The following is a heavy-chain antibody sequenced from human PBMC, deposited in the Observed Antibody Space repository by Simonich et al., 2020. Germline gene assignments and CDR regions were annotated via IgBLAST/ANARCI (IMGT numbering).Heavy chain of an antibody. D-gene: IGHD6-13*01. V-gene: IGHV1-2*06. CDR2: INPNSGGT. CDR3: ARVRSSSWYWFDP. J-gene: IGHJ5*02. CDR1: GYTFTGYY. Sequence: QVQLVQSGAEVKKPGASVKVSCKASGYTFTGYYMHWVRQAPGQGLEWRGRINPNSGGTNYAQRFQGRVTMTRDTSISTAYMELSRLRSDDTAVYYCARVRSSSWYWFDPWGQGTLVTVSS.